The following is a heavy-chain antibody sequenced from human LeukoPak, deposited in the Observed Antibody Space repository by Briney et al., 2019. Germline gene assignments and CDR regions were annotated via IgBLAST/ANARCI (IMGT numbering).Heavy chain of an antibody. CDR3: ATTRYDAFDI. D-gene: IGHD4-17*01. CDR2: IYSGGST. J-gene: IGHJ3*02. Sequence: PGGSLRLSCAASGFTVISNYMSWVRQAPGTGLEWVSLIYSGGSTYYADSVRGRFTISRDNSKNTLCLQMNSLRAEDTAVYYCATTRYDAFDIWGQGTMVTVSS. CDR1: GFTVISNY. V-gene: IGHV3-53*01.